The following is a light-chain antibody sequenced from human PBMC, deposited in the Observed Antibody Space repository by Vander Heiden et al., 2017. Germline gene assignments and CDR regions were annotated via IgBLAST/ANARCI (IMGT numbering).Light chain of an antibody. CDR1: KLGAKF. V-gene: IGLV3-1*01. CDR2: QDS. Sequence: SYELTQPPSVSVPPGQTASITCSGAKLGAKFASWYQQKAGHSLVLFIYQDSKRPSGIPGRFSGSNSGNTATLTITGAQAMDEADYYCQAWDSGTYVFGPGTKVTV. CDR3: QAWDSGTYV. J-gene: IGLJ1*01.